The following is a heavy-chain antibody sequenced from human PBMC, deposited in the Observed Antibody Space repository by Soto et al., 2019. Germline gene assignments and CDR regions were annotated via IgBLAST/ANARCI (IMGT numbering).Heavy chain of an antibody. CDR2: IWYDGSNK. J-gene: IGHJ6*02. V-gene: IGHV3-33*01. CDR1: GFTFSSYG. Sequence: GGSLRLSCAASGFTFSSYGMHWVRQAPGKGLEWVAVIWYDGSNKYYADSVKGRFTISRDNSKNTLYLQMNSLRAEDTAVYYCARDLRATVVTLRRNYYYGMDVWGQGTTVTV. CDR3: ARDLRATVVTLRRNYYYGMDV. D-gene: IGHD4-17*01.